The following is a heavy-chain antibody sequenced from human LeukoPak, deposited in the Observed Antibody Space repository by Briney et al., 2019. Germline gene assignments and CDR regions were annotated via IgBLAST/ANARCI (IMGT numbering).Heavy chain of an antibody. CDR2: ISYDGSNK. D-gene: IGHD5-12*01. J-gene: IGHJ4*02. Sequence: GGSLRLSCAASGLTFSIYSIHWVRQAPGKGLEWVAVISYDGSNKYYADSVKGRFTISRDNSKNTLYLQMNSLRAEDTAVYYCAKDRRGYSGYDYYFDYWGQGTLVTVSS. CDR1: GLTFSIYS. V-gene: IGHV3-30*18. CDR3: AKDRRGYSGYDYYFDY.